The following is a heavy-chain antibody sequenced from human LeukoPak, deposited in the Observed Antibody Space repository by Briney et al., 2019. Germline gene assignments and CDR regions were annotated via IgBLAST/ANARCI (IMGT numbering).Heavy chain of an antibody. J-gene: IGHJ2*01. V-gene: IGHV4-30-2*01. CDR2: IYHSGST. CDR3: ARGPYDFWSGYYTTNWYFDL. CDR1: GGSISSGGYS. Sequence: SETLSLTCAVSGGSISSGGYSWSWIRQPPGKGLEWIGYIYHSGSTYYNPSLKSRVTISVDRSKNQFSLKLSSATAADTAVYYCARGPYDFWSGYYTTNWYFDLWGRGTLVTVSS. D-gene: IGHD3-3*01.